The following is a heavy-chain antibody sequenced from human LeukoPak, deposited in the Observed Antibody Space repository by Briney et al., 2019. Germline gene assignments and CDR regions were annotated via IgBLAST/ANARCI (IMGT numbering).Heavy chain of an antibody. CDR1: GFTFSSYA. J-gene: IGHJ6*03. D-gene: IGHD5-12*01. CDR2: ISGSGGST. CDR3: AKDKVSGYDLRDYYYMDV. V-gene: IGHV3-23*01. Sequence: GGSLRLSCAASGFTFSSYAMSWVRQAPGKGLEWVSAISGSGGSTYYADSVKGRFSISRDNSKNTPYLQMNSLRAEDTAVYYCAKDKVSGYDLRDYYYMDVWGKGTTVTVSS.